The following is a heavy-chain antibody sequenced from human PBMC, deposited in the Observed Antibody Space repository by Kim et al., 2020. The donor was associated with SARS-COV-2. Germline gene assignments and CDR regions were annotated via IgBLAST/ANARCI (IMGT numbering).Heavy chain of an antibody. D-gene: IGHD2-2*01. J-gene: IGHJ5*02. V-gene: IGHV4-39*01. CDR1: GGSISSSSYY. Sequence: SETLSLTCTVSGGSISSSSYYWGWIRQPPGKGLEWIGSIYYSGSTYYNPSLKSRVTISVDTSKNQFSLKLSSVTAADTAVYYCARLIVVVPAAIPPIGWFDPWGQGTLVTVSS. CDR3: ARLIVVVPAAIPPIGWFDP. CDR2: IYYSGST.